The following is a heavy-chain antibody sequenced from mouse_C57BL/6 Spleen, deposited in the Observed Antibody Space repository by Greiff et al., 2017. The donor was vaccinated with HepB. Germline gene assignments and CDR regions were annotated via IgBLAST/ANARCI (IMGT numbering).Heavy chain of an antibody. J-gene: IGHJ4*01. CDR2: IDPSDSET. CDR3: ARVVVATDYAMDY. Sequence: VQLQQPGAELVRPGSSVKLSCKASGYTFTSYWMHWVKQRPIQGLEWIGNIDPSDSETHYNQKFKDKATLTVDKSSSTAYMQLSSLTSEDSAVYYCARVVVATDYAMDYWGQGTSVTVSS. D-gene: IGHD1-1*01. V-gene: IGHV1-52*01. CDR1: GYTFTSYW.